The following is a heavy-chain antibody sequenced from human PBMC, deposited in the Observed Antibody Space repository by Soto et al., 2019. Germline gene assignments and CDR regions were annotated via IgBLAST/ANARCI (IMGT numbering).Heavy chain of an antibody. D-gene: IGHD2-2*01. CDR3: ARDYAGPESLFVDYYYGMDV. Sequence: QVQLVESGGDLVKPGGSLRLSCAASGLIFSDCNMSWIRLAPRKGLEWLSYISGSGSSIYYADAVRGRFTVSRDNAKNSLYLQMNSLRVEDTAVYYCARDYAGPESLFVDYYYGMDVWGQGTTVTVSS. J-gene: IGHJ6*02. CDR1: GLIFSDCN. V-gene: IGHV3-11*01. CDR2: ISGSGSSI.